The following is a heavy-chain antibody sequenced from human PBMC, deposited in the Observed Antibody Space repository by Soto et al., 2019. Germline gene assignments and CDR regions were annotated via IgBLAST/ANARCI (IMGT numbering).Heavy chain of an antibody. CDR2: IWYDGSNK. CDR1: GFTFSSYG. J-gene: IGHJ3*02. D-gene: IGHD3-9*01. V-gene: IGHV3-33*01. CDR3: ARDPNYDILTGYQAGLAFDI. Sequence: HPGGSLRLSCAASGFTFSSYGMHWVRQAPGKGLEWVAVIWYDGSNKYYADSVKGRFTISRDNSKNTLYLQMNSLRAEDTAVYYCARDPNYDILTGYQAGLAFDIWGQGTMVTVSS.